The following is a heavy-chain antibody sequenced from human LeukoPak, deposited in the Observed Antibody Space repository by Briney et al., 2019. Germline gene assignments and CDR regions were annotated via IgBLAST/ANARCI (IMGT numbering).Heavy chain of an antibody. D-gene: IGHD3-10*01. CDR1: GGSISSYY. CDR2: IYYSGST. J-gene: IGHJ3*02. CDR3: AGGRQTSVLWFGELFNAFDI. Sequence: KASETLSLTCTVSGGSISSYYWSWIRQPPGKGLEWIGYIYYSGSTNYNPSLKSRVTISVDTSKNQFSLKLSSVTAADTAVYYCAGGRQTSVLWFGELFNAFDIWGQGTMVTVSS. V-gene: IGHV4-59*01.